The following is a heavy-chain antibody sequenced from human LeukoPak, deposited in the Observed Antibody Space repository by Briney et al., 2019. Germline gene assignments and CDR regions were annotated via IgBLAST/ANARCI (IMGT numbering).Heavy chain of an antibody. Sequence: GGSLRLSCAASGFTFSSYAMHWVRQAPGKGLEWVAVISYDGSNKYYADSVKGRFTISRDNSKNTLYLQMNSLRAEDTAVYYCGGGAAAVDYWGQGTLVTVSS. CDR3: GGGAAAVDY. CDR1: GFTFSSYA. D-gene: IGHD2-2*01. V-gene: IGHV3-30-3*01. CDR2: ISYDGSNK. J-gene: IGHJ4*02.